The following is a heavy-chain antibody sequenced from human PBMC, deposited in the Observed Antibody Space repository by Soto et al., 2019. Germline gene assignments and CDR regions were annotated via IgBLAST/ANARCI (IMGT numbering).Heavy chain of an antibody. CDR3: AKDLRPGLVVPTKSGFDP. V-gene: IGHV3-23*01. CDR2: TSIGGNT. Sequence: GGSLRLSCEASGSPFNTYAMTWFRQLPGMGLEWVSTTSIGGNTDFAESVRGRFSVSRDNSKNTLYLQMTNLRAEDAAIYFCAKDLRPGLVVPTKSGFDPWGQGTRVTVS. D-gene: IGHD3-10*01. CDR1: GSPFNTYA. J-gene: IGHJ5*02.